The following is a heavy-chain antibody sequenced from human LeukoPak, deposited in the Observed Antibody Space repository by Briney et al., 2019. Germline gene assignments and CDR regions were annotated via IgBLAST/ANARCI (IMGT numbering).Heavy chain of an antibody. CDR3: ARGEKIAGHYYFYKDV. Sequence: PGGSLRLSCLAWGFTFSTYWVSWVRRAPGEGLEWVANIKQDGSKKYYVGSVKGRFTISRDNAKNSLFLQLNSLRAEDTAVYFCARGEKIAGHYYFYKDVWGKRTTVIVS. CDR1: GFTFSTYW. V-gene: IGHV3-7*01. CDR2: IKQDGSKK. J-gene: IGHJ6*03. D-gene: IGHD2/OR15-2a*01.